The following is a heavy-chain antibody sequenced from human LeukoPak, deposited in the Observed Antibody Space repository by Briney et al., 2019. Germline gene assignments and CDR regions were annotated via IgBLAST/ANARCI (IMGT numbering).Heavy chain of an antibody. V-gene: IGHV4-34*01. J-gene: IGHJ4*02. CDR2: INHSGST. Sequence: PSETLSLTCAVYGGSFSGYYWRWIRQPPGKGLEWIGEINHSGSTNYNPSLKSRVTISVDTSKNQFSLKLSSVTAADTAVYYCARVPAPRYCSGGSCYGIDYWGQGTLVTVSS. CDR1: GGSFSGYY. CDR3: ARVPAPRYCSGGSCYGIDY. D-gene: IGHD2-15*01.